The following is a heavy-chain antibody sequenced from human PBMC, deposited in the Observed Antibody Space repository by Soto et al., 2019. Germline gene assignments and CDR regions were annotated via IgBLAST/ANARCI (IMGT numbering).Heavy chain of an antibody. J-gene: IGHJ6*02. D-gene: IGHD3-10*01. CDR2: IIPIFGTA. Sequence: QVQLVQSGAEVKKPGSSVKVSCKASGGTFSSYAISWVRQAPGQGLEWMGGIIPIFGTANYAQKFQGRVTITAAKHTSTSCMEMNSLRSEDTAVYYCARRGKDSTTMVRVDPRHYYYYGMDVWGPGTTVTVSS. V-gene: IGHV1-69*06. CDR1: GGTFSSYA. CDR3: ARRGKDSTTMVRVDPRHYYYYGMDV.